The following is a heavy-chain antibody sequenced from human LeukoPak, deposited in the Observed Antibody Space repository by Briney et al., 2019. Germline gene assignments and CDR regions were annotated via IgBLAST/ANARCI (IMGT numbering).Heavy chain of an antibody. D-gene: IGHD3-22*01. V-gene: IGHV4-39*01. CDR2: IYYRGNT. CDR1: GDSISSYNYF. CDR3: ARASSGYYWDFDY. Sequence: SETLSLTCTVSGDSISSYNYFWGWIRQPPGKGLEWIGSIYYRGNTYYNPSLKSRVTIPADTSKNQFSLKVTSVTAADTAVYYCARASSGYYWDFDYWGQGTLVTVSS. J-gene: IGHJ4*02.